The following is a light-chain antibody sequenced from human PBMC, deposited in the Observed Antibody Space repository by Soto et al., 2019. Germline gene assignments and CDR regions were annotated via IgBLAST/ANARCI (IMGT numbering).Light chain of an antibody. Sequence: EIVMTQSPATLSVSPGERATLYCKASQRISSNLAWYQQKPAQPPRLLIYGASTRATGIPARFSGSGSGTEFTLTTSGLQSEDFALYYCQQYNIWPPYTFGQGTKLEIK. CDR2: GAS. CDR1: QRISSN. V-gene: IGKV3-15*01. J-gene: IGKJ2*01. CDR3: QQYNIWPPYT.